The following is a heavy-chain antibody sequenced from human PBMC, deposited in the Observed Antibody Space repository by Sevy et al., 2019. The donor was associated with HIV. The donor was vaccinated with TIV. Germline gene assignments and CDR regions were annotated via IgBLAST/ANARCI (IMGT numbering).Heavy chain of an antibody. CDR3: ARRTPVPGHDAFDI. J-gene: IGHJ3*02. D-gene: IGHD6-19*01. CDR2: IYPGHSDT. V-gene: IGHV5-51*01. Sequence: GQSLKISCKGSGYSFTSYWIGWLRQMPGKGLEWMGIIYPGHSDTRYSPSFQGQVTISADKSISTAYLQWSSLKDSYTAMYHCARRTPVPGHDAFDIWGQGTPVTVSS. CDR1: GYSFTSYW.